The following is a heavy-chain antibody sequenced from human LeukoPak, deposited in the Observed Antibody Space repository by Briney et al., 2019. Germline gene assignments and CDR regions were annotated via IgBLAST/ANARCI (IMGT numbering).Heavy chain of an antibody. Sequence: SETLSLTCAVYGGSFSGYYWSWIRQPPGKGLEWIGEINHSGSTNYNPSLESRVTISVDTSKNQFSLKLSSVTAADTAVYYCARALGYCSSTSCYYDYWGQGTLVTVSS. D-gene: IGHD2-2*01. CDR1: GGSFSGYY. J-gene: IGHJ4*02. V-gene: IGHV4-34*01. CDR3: ARALGYCSSTSCYYDY. CDR2: INHSGST.